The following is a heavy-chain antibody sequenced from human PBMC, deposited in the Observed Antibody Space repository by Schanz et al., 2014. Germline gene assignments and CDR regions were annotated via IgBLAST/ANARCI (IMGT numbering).Heavy chain of an antibody. V-gene: IGHV4-39*01. CDR1: GGSISSSSYY. Sequence: QLQLQESGPGLVKPSETLSLTCTVSGGSISSSSYYWGWIRQPPGKGLEWIGSIYYSGSTYYNPSHKSRFPIPVDTPKNQSPRKLSSVTAADTAVYYCARHSGYYYYYGMDVWGQGTTVTVSS. CDR2: IYYSGST. J-gene: IGHJ6*02. CDR3: ARHSGYYYYYGMDV.